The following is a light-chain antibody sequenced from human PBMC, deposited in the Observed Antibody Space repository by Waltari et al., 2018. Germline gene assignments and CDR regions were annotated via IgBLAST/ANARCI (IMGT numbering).Light chain of an antibody. J-gene: IGKJ1*01. CDR1: QSVSVY. Sequence: EVVLTQSPATLSLSPGERATLSCRASQSVSVYFAWYQQKPGQAPRLLIYDASDRATRVPARFSGSGSGTDFTLTISSLEPEDFAVYYCQQRTDRPPVTFGQGTRVEMK. CDR2: DAS. V-gene: IGKV3-11*01. CDR3: QQRTDRPPVT.